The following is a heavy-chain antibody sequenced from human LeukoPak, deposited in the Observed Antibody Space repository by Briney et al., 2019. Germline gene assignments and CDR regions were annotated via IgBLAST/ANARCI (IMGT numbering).Heavy chain of an antibody. CDR3: ARVPPSGHQVFGSDY. D-gene: IGHD3-3*01. V-gene: IGHV1-18*04. CDR1: GFTFTNYG. CDR2: ISANNGEI. J-gene: IGHJ4*02. Sequence: GASVMVSCKASGFTFTNYGISWVRQAPGQGLYGMSWISANNGEIRYAQKFQGRVIMTTDTSTTTAYMELTSLRSDDTAVYYCARVPPSGHQVFGSDYWGQGTQVTVSS.